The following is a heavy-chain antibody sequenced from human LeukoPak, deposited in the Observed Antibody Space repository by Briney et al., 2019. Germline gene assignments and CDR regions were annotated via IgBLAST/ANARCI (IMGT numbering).Heavy chain of an antibody. V-gene: IGHV4-59*01. Sequence: SETLSLTCTVSGGSISGYYWTWIRQPPGKGLEWIGQIHYSGKADYNPSLRSRITISVDTSKNQMSLKLSSATAADTAVYYCARFGVYYDMGVWGQGTTVTVS. CDR2: IHYSGKA. CDR3: ARFGVYYDMGV. CDR1: GGSISGYY. J-gene: IGHJ6*02. D-gene: IGHD3-16*01.